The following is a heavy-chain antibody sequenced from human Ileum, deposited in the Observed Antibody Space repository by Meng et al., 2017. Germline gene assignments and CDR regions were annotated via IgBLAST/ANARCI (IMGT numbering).Heavy chain of an antibody. D-gene: IGHD3/OR15-3a*01. V-gene: IGHV3-23*01. CDR3: VKGGNKYYDFWSDN. CDR2: FSAIGGGT. Sequence: EVQLLVAGGGLVQPGESLSLSCSASGFTFSNYAMSWVRQAPGKGLEWVSAFSAIGGGTYYADSVKGRFTISRDNSKNTLYLQMNSLRVEDTAVYYCVKGGNKYYDFWSDNWGQGTLVTVSS. CDR1: GFTFSNYA. J-gene: IGHJ4*02.